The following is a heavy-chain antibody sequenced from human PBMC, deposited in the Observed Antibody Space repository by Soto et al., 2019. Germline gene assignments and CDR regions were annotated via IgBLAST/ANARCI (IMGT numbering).Heavy chain of an antibody. CDR3: ARGGYDWYFDL. CDR2: FNPSGGST. J-gene: IGHJ2*01. Sequence: QVQLVQSGAEVKKPGASVKVSCKASGYTFNSYYIHWVRQAPGQGLEWMGIFNPSGGSTNYPQKLQGRVTLTRDTSTSTFYMELSSLRSEDTAIYYCARGGYDWYFDLWGRGTLVTVSS. CDR1: GYTFNSYY. D-gene: IGHD5-18*01. V-gene: IGHV1-46*02.